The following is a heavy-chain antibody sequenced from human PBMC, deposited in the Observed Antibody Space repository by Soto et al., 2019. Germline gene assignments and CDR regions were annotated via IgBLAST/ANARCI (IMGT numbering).Heavy chain of an antibody. Sequence: GGSLRLSCAASGFTFSSYAMSWVRQAPGKGLKWVSAISGSGGTTYYADSVKGRFTFSRDNSKNTLYLQMNSLRAEDTAVYYCAKTANGWFSAFDIWGQGTMVTVSS. V-gene: IGHV3-23*01. CDR3: AKTANGWFSAFDI. D-gene: IGHD6-19*01. J-gene: IGHJ3*02. CDR2: ISGSGGTT. CDR1: GFTFSSYA.